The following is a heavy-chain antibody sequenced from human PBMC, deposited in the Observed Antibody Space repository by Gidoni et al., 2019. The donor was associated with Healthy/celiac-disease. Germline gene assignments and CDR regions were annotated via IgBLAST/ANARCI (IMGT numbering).Heavy chain of an antibody. D-gene: IGHD6-19*01. Sequence: QVQLVQSGDEVKKPGSSVKVSCKAAGGTFSSYAISWGRQAPGQGLEWMGGIIPIFGTANYAQKFQGRVTITADESTSTAYMELSSLRSEDTAVYYCASMTEQWLVIRRRDDAFDIWGQGTMVTVSS. CDR1: GGTFSSYA. CDR3: ASMTEQWLVIRRRDDAFDI. CDR2: IIPIFGTA. V-gene: IGHV1-69*01. J-gene: IGHJ3*02.